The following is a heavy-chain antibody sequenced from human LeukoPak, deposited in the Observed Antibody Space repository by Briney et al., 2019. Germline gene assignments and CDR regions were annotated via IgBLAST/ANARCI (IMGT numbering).Heavy chain of an antibody. D-gene: IGHD3-22*01. CDR1: GGSFSGYH. J-gene: IGHJ4*02. Sequence: SETLSLTCAVYGGSFSGYHWSWIRQPPGKGLEWIGEINHSGSTNYNPSLKSRVTISVDTSKNQFSLKLSSVTAADTAVYYCARGRYYYDSSGYYPFDYWGQGTLVTVSS. V-gene: IGHV4-34*01. CDR3: ARGRYYYDSSGYYPFDY. CDR2: INHSGST.